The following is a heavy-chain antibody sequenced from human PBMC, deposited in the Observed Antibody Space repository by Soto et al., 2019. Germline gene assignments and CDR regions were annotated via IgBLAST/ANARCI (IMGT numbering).Heavy chain of an antibody. J-gene: IGHJ4*02. CDR3: ARSKGFGELLFDY. V-gene: IGHV4-31*03. CDR1: GGSISSGGYY. Sequence: QVQLQESGPGLVKPSQTLSLTCTVSGGSISSGGYYWSWIRQHPGKGLEWIGYIYYSGSTYYNPSLKNRVTISVDKSKNQFALKLSSVTAADTAVYYCARSKGFGELLFDYWGQGTLVTVSS. D-gene: IGHD3-10*01. CDR2: IYYSGST.